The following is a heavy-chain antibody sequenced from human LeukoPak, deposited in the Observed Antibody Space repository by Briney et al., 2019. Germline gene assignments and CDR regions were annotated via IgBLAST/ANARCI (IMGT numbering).Heavy chain of an antibody. J-gene: IGHJ5*02. V-gene: IGHV4-59*08. CDR1: GGSISSYY. CDR3: ARLYGGRYYYGSGSSLIP. Sequence: PSETLSLTCTVSGGSISSYYWSWIRQPPGKGLEWIGYIYYSGSTNYNPSLKSRVTISVDTSKNQFSLKLSSVTAADTAVYYCARLYGGRYYYGSGSSLIPWGQGTLVTVSS. CDR2: IYYSGST. D-gene: IGHD3-10*01.